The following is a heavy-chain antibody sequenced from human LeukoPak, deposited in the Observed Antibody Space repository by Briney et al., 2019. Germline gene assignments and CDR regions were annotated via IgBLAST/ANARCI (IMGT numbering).Heavy chain of an antibody. V-gene: IGHV3-64*01. CDR1: GFTFSDYA. Sequence: PGGSLRLSCAASGFTFSDYAMHWVRQAPGKGLELVSAISGSGGSTYYANSVKGRFIISRDNSKNTLYLQMGSLSAEDMAVYYCARNDYFYYYGLDVWGQGTTVTVSS. J-gene: IGHJ6*02. CDR3: ARNDYFYYYGLDV. CDR2: ISGSGGST.